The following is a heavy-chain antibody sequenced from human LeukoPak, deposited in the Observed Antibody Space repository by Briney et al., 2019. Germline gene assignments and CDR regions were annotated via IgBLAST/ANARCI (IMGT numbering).Heavy chain of an antibody. CDR1: GFTFSSYS. CDR3: ARGPGIYYYYMDV. J-gene: IGHJ6*03. Sequence: GGSLRLSCAASGFTFSSYSMNWVRQAPGKGLEWVSSISSSSSYIYYADSVRGRFTISRDNAKNSLYLQMNSLRAEDTAVYYCARGPGIYYYYMDVWGKGTTVTVSS. CDR2: ISSSSSYI. V-gene: IGHV3-21*01. D-gene: IGHD1-14*01.